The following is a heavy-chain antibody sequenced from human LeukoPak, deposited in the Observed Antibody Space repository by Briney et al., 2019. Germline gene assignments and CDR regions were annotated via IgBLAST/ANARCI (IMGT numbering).Heavy chain of an antibody. CDR1: GFTFSTYG. D-gene: IGHD7-27*01. Sequence: PGGSLRLSCAASGFTFSTYGMSWVRQAPGKGLEWVSAISGSGGSTYHADSVKGRFTISRDNSKNTLYLQMNSLRAEDTAVYYCARDFDNWGYRYYYGMDVWGQGTTVTVSS. J-gene: IGHJ6*02. CDR3: ARDFDNWGYRYYYGMDV. V-gene: IGHV3-23*01. CDR2: ISGSGGST.